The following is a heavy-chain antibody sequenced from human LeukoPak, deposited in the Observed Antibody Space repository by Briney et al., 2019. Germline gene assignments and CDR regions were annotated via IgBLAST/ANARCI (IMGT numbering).Heavy chain of an antibody. CDR2: ISYEGSNQ. J-gene: IGHJ4*02. Sequence: GGSLRLSCAASGFTFSSYAMHWVRQAPGKGLEWAAVISYEGSNQYYADSVKGRFTISRDNAKNTMDLQMNSLRAEDTAVYYCARGGYSYGWINYYFDYWGQGTLVTVSS. V-gene: IGHV3-30*04. CDR1: GFTFSSYA. D-gene: IGHD5-18*01. CDR3: ARGGYSYGWINYYFDY.